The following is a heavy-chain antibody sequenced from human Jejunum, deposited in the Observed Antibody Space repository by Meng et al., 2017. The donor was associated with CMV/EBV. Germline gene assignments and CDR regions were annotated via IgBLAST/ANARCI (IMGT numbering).Heavy chain of an antibody. D-gene: IGHD1-26*01. CDR1: TFSGYV. J-gene: IGHJ4*02. CDR3: AKCPPRYSGSTYYLDY. V-gene: IGHV3-23*01. Sequence: TFSGYVMIWVRQAPGEGLGWVSSITGTGGSTYYADSVKGRFTISRDNSKNTLYLQMDSLRDEDTAVYYCAKCPPRYSGSTYYLDYWGQGTLVTVSS. CDR2: ITGTGGST.